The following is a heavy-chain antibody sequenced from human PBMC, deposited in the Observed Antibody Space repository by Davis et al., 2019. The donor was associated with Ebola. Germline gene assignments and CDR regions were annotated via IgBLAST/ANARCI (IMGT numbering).Heavy chain of an antibody. Sequence: ASVKVSCKASGYTFTSYYMHWVRQAPGLGLEWMGIINPSGGSTSYAQKFQGRVTMTRDTSTSTVYMELSSLRSEDTAVYYCARCRERITIFGSARLYGMDVWGQGTTVTVSS. CDR1: GYTFTSYY. CDR3: ARCRERITIFGSARLYGMDV. V-gene: IGHV1-46*01. J-gene: IGHJ6*02. D-gene: IGHD3-3*01. CDR2: INPSGGST.